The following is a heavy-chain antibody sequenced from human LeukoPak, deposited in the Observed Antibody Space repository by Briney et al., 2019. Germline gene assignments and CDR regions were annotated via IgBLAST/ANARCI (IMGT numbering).Heavy chain of an antibody. CDR2: ISGSGGST. D-gene: IGHD2-2*01. V-gene: IGHV3-23*01. J-gene: IGHJ4*02. CDR1: GGSFSGYY. CDR3: AKEWAVVPAAVG. Sequence: PSETLSLTCAVYGGSFSGYYWSWIRQAPGKGLEWVSAISGSGGSTYYADSVKGRFTISRDNSKNTLYLQMNSLRAEDTAVYYCAKEWAVVPAAVGWGQGTLVTVSS.